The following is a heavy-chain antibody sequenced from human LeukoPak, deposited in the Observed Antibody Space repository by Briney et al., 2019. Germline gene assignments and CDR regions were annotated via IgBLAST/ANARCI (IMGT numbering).Heavy chain of an antibody. V-gene: IGHV4-38-2*01. D-gene: IGHD2-2*01. CDR3: ARGGKYQLLSRIY. CDR1: GCSISSGYY. J-gene: IGHJ4*02. Sequence: KPSETLSRNCAGSGCSISSGYYWGWIRQPPGKGLEWIGSIYHSGSTYYNPSLKSRVTISVDTSKNQCSLKPRSTAAADTALYYCARGGKYQLLSRIYWGKGTLVTVSS. CDR2: IYHSGST.